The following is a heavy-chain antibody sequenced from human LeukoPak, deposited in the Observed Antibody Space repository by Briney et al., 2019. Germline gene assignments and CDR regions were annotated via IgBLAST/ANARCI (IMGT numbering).Heavy chain of an antibody. CDR1: GFTFSSYW. Sequence: PGGSLRLSCAAPGFTFSSYWMSWVRQAPGKGLEWVANIKQDGSEKYYVDSVKGRFTISRDNAKNSLYLQMNSLRAEDTAVYYCARDDGSGSYYLYYYYGMDVWGQGTTVTVSS. CDR2: IKQDGSEK. D-gene: IGHD3-10*01. V-gene: IGHV3-7*01. CDR3: ARDDGSGSYYLYYYYGMDV. J-gene: IGHJ6*02.